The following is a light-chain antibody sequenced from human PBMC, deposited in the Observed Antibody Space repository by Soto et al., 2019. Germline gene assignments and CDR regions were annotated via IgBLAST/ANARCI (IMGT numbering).Light chain of an antibody. CDR1: QDISDH. Sequence: DFQMTQSPSYLSASIGDRVTVSCRASQDISDHVAWYQQKPGKPPKLLIYSASTLYSGVPSRFSGSGSGTNFTLTIGSVQPEDFATYYCQQLVSSPWTFGQGTKVDI. CDR2: SAS. J-gene: IGKJ1*01. CDR3: QQLVSSPWT. V-gene: IGKV1-27*01.